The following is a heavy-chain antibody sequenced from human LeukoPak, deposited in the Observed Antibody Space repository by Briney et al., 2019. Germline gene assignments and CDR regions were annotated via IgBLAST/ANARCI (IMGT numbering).Heavy chain of an antibody. V-gene: IGHV3-30*03. D-gene: IGHD2-8*01. CDR1: GFTFSSYG. CDR3: AVPMVYAMSGFDY. Sequence: PGGSLRLSCAASGFTFSSYGMHWVRQAPGKGLEWVAVISYDGSNKYYADSVKGRFTISRDNSKNTLYLQMNSLRAEDTAVYYCAVPMVYAMSGFDYWGQGTLVTVSS. CDR2: ISYDGSNK. J-gene: IGHJ4*02.